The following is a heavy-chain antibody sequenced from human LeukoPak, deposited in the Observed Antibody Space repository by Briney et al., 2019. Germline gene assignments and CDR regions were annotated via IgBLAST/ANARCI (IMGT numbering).Heavy chain of an antibody. J-gene: IGHJ5*02. CDR1: GFTFSSYG. CDR3: AREKVLWFGESYNWFDP. CDR2: IWYDGSNK. V-gene: IGHV3-33*01. Sequence: PGGSLRLSCAASGFTFSSYGMHWVRQAPGKGLEWVAVIWYDGSNKYYADSVKGRFTISRDNAKNSLYLQMNSLRAEDTAVYYCAREKVLWFGESYNWFDPWGQGTLVTVSS. D-gene: IGHD3-10*01.